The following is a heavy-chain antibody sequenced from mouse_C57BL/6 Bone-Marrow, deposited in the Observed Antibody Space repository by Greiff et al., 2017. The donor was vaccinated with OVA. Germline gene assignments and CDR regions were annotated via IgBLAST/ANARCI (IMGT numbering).Heavy chain of an antibody. D-gene: IGHD1-1*01. V-gene: IGHV5-9-1*02. CDR1: GFTFSSYA. CDR2: ISSGGDYI. J-gene: IGHJ2*01. Sequence: EVQGVESGEGLVKPGGSLKLSCAASGFTFSSYAMSWVRQTPEKRLEWVAYISSGGDYIYYADTVKGRFTISRDNARNTLYLQMSSLKSEDTAMYYCTRGPVTTVGPYFDYWGQGTTLTVSS. CDR3: TRGPVTTVGPYFDY.